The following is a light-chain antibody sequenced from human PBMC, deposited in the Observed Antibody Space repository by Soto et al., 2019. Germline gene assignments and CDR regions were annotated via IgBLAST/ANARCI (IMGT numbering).Light chain of an antibody. CDR2: GTS. CDR1: QNISRS. CDR3: HQYNGWPRT. J-gene: IGKJ1*01. Sequence: EVVITHAPGTLSFSPVERATLSCRASQNISRSLAWYQQKPGQGPSLLIYGTSTRAGGVPARFSGGGSGTEFTLTITSLQSEDFAVYYCHQYNGWPRTFGQGTKVDIK. V-gene: IGKV3-15*01.